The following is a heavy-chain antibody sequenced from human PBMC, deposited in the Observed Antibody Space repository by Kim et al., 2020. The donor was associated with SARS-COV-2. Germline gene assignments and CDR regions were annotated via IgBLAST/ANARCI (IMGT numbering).Heavy chain of an antibody. CDR3: ARARSGDYYPRPEY. D-gene: IGHD3-22*01. V-gene: IGHV1-2*02. Sequence: ASVKVSCKASGYTFISLFIHWVRQAPGGRLEWMGWINPNSGDPNYAPSFQGRISMTRDTSTTTAYMELSGLRSDDTAMYYCARARSGDYYPRPEYWGQGT. J-gene: IGHJ4*02. CDR1: GYTFISLF. CDR2: INPNSGDP.